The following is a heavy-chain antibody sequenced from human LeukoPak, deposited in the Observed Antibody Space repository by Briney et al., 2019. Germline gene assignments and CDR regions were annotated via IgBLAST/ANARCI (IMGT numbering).Heavy chain of an antibody. D-gene: IGHD6-6*01. CDR1: GFTFSSYG. J-gene: IGHJ4*02. Sequence: PGGSLRLSCAASGFTFSSYGMHWVRQAPGKGLEWVAFIRYDGSNKYYADSVKGRFTISRDNSKNTLYLQMNSLRAEDTAVYYCAKARNPLYSSSSEVFGYWGQGTLVTVSS. CDR2: IRYDGSNK. CDR3: AKARNPLYSSSSEVFGY. V-gene: IGHV3-30*02.